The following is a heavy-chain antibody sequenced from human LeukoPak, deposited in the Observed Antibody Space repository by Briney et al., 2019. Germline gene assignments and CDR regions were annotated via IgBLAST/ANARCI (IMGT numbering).Heavy chain of an antibody. J-gene: IGHJ4*02. CDR1: GDSISSGNW. Sequence: PSGTLSLTCAVSGDSISSGNWWSWVRQTPGKGLEWIGEIYRSGDTNYNPSLKSRVIISVDNSNNQFSLKLNSVTAADTAVYYCARARLDYYGSGATFDYWGQGTLVTVSS. CDR3: ARARLDYYGSGATFDY. V-gene: IGHV4-4*02. CDR2: IYRSGDT. D-gene: IGHD3-10*01.